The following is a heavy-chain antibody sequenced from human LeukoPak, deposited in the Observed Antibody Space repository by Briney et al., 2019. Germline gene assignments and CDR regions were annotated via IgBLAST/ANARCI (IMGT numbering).Heavy chain of an antibody. CDR1: GFTFSNYW. V-gene: IGHV3-11*01. CDR3: ARVVLQVWYFDL. CDR2: ISHRVSDV. Sequence: GGSLRLSCAASGFTFSNYWMSWVRQAPGKGLEWVSYISHRVSDVQYADSVKGRFTISRDNARNSLYLQMNGLRAEDTAVYYCARVVLQVWYFDLWGRGTLVTVSS. J-gene: IGHJ2*01.